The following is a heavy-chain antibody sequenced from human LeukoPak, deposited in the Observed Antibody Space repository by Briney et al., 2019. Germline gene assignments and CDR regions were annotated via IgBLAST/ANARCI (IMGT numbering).Heavy chain of an antibody. CDR3: AKGDGSGYYCDY. CDR1: GFTFSDYA. V-gene: IGHV3-23*01. Sequence: GGSLRLSCAASGFTFSDYAMSWVRQAPGKGLEWISTINNNGGRTYYADSVKGRFTISRDNSKNTLYLQMNSLRAEDTAVYYCAKGDGSGYYCDYWGQGTLVTVSS. CDR2: INNNGGRT. J-gene: IGHJ4*02. D-gene: IGHD3-22*01.